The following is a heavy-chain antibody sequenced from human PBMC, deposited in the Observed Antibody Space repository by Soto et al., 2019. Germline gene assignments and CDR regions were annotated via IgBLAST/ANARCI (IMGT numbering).Heavy chain of an antibody. V-gene: IGHV3-33*08. CDR1: GFTFSDYG. Sequence: QVHLVESGGGVVQPGGSLRLSCAGSGFTFSDYGMHWVRQAPGKGLEWVAVLWYDGSGEYYTDSVRGRFTISRVNSKNTRYLQINNLRDEDTGVYYCARDSVRFLEHFSKDYFDYWGQGTRVTVSS. J-gene: IGHJ4*02. D-gene: IGHD3-3*01. CDR2: LWYDGSGE. CDR3: ARDSVRFLEHFSKDYFDY.